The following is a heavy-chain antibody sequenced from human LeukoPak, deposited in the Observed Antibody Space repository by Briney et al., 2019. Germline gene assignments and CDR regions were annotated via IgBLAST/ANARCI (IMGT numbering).Heavy chain of an antibody. V-gene: IGHV1-69*04. J-gene: IGHJ4*02. D-gene: IGHD1-26*01. CDR2: IIPILGIA. CDR3: ARGKRSSGSLYFDY. Sequence: GASVKVSCKASGGTFSSYAISWVRQAPGQGLEWMGRIIPILGIANYAQKFQGRVTITADKSTSTAYMELSSLRSEDTAVYYCARGKRSSGSLYFDYWGQGTLVTVSS. CDR1: GGTFSSYA.